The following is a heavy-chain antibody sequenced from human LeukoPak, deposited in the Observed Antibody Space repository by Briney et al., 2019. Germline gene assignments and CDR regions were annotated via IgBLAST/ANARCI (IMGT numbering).Heavy chain of an antibody. J-gene: IGHJ6*02. V-gene: IGHV3-21*01. CDR3: ARALWSGPVYYGTDV. D-gene: IGHD3-10*01. CDR2: ISSTSSYI. CDR1: GFTFSNYN. Sequence: PGGSLRLSCAASGFTFSNYNFYWVRQAPGKGLEWVSSISSTSSYIYYADSMKGRFTISRDNAKNSLYLQMNSLRAEDTAVYYCARALWSGPVYYGTDVWGQGTTVTVSS.